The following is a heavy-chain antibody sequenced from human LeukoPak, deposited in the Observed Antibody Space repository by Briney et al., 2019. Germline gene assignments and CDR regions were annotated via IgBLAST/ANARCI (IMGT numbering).Heavy chain of an antibody. CDR2: IIPIFGTA. V-gene: IGHV1-69*13. J-gene: IGHJ6*03. Sequence: ASVKVSCKASGGTFSSYAISWVRQAPGQGLEWMGGIIPIFGTANYAQKFQGRVTITADESTSTAYMELSSLRSEDTAVYYCARGDILTGYYPPSYYYYYMDVWGKGTTVTISS. CDR1: GGTFSSYA. D-gene: IGHD3-9*01. CDR3: ARGDILTGYYPPSYYYYYMDV.